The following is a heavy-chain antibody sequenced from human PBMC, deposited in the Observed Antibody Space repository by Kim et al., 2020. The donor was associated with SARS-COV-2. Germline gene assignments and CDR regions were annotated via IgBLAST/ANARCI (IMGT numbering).Heavy chain of an antibody. D-gene: IGHD2-2*02. J-gene: IGHJ5*02. V-gene: IGHV4-39*01. CDR3: APLFPISVPAAIPGSWFDP. Sequence: SRVTISVDTSKNQFSLKLSSVTAADTAVYYCAPLFPISVPAAIPGSWFDPWGQGTLVTVSS.